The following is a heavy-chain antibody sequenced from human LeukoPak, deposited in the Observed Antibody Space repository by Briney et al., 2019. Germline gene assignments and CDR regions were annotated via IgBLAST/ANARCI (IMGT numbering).Heavy chain of an antibody. CDR1: GFTFTGYY. J-gene: IGHJ4*02. V-gene: IGHV1-2*02. CDR3: AREVYGSGSYYRDY. Sequence: ASVKVSCKASGFTFTGYYMEWVRQAPGQGLEWMGWINPNSGGTNYAQKFQGRVTVTRDTSINTAYMELSRLRSDDTAVYYCAREVYGSGSYYRDYWGQGTLVTVSS. D-gene: IGHD3-10*01. CDR2: INPNSGGT.